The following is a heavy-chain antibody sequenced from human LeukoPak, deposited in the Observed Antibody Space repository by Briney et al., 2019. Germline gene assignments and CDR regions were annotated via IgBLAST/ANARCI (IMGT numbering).Heavy chain of an antibody. CDR3: ARDGRAFLVVVTGDDAFDI. J-gene: IGHJ3*02. D-gene: IGHD2-21*02. Sequence: ASVKVSCKVSGYTLTELSMHWVRQAPGKGLEWMGGFDPEDGETIYAQKFQGRVTMTEDTSTDTAYMELSSLRSEDTAVYYCARDGRAFLVVVTGDDAFDIWGQGTMVTVSS. V-gene: IGHV1-24*01. CDR1: GYTLTELS. CDR2: FDPEDGET.